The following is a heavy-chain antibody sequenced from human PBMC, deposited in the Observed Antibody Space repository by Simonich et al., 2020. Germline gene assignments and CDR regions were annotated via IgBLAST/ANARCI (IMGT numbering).Heavy chain of an antibody. D-gene: IGHD7-27*01. Sequence: QVQLVQSGAEVKKPGASVKVSGKASGYTFTGYYMHWVRQAPGQGLEWMGWTNPNSGGTNNAEKFQGRVTMTRDTSISTAYMERSRLRSDDTAVYYCARGALTGDYYYMDVWGKGTTVTVSS. J-gene: IGHJ6*03. CDR3: ARGALTGDYYYMDV. V-gene: IGHV1-2*02. CDR2: TNPNSGGT. CDR1: GYTFTGYY.